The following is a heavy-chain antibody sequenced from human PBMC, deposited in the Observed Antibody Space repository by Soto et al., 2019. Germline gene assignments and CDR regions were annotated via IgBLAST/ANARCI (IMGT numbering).Heavy chain of an antibody. CDR3: AKYDLTVTIDY. CDR2: ISGSGGST. J-gene: IGHJ4*02. Sequence: GGALRLSCAASVFTFSSYAMSWVRQAPGKGLEWVSAISGSGGSTYYADSVKGRFTISRDNSKNTLYLQMNSLRAEDTAVYYYAKYDLTVTIDYWGQGTLVTVSS. D-gene: IGHD4-4*01. CDR1: VFTFSSYA. V-gene: IGHV3-23*01.